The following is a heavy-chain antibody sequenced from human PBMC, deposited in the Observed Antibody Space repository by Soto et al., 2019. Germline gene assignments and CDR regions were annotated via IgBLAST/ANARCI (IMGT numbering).Heavy chain of an antibody. CDR1: GYTFTSYA. CDR2: INAGNGNT. D-gene: IGHD2-15*01. CDR3: ARGPASAALFY. J-gene: IGHJ4*02. Sequence: ASVKVSCKASGYTFTSYAMHWVRQAPGQRLEWMGWINAGNGNTKYSQKFQGRVTITRDTSKNQFSLKLTSVTAADTAVYYCARGPASAALFYWGQGTLVTVSS. V-gene: IGHV1-3*01.